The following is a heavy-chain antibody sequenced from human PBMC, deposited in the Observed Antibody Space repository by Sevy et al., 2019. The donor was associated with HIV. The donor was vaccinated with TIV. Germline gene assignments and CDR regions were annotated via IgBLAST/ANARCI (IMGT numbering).Heavy chain of an antibody. CDR1: GGSISSGSYF. D-gene: IGHD3-22*01. CDR3: ARQYYYDTSGFYWYFDL. J-gene: IGHJ2*01. CDR2: IHYSGTT. V-gene: IGHV4-31*03. Sequence: SDTLSLTCTVSGGSISSGSYFWTWIRQHPGKGLEWIGYIHYSGTTYYNPSLKSRLTISVDTSKNEFSLQLNSVTAAETAMYYCARQYYYDTSGFYWYFDLWGRGTLVTVSS.